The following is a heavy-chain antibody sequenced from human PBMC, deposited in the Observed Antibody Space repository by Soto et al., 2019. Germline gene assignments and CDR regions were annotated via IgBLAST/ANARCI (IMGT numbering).Heavy chain of an antibody. J-gene: IGHJ3*02. CDR3: ASKQLVLGDGFDI. V-gene: IGHV3-11*01. Sequence: PGGSLSLSCASSGFTFSDYYMSWIRPAPGKGLEWVSYISSSGSTIYYADSVKGRFTISRDNAKNSLYLQMNSLRAEDTAVYYCASKQLVLGDGFDIWGQGTMVTVSS. D-gene: IGHD6-13*01. CDR1: GFTFSDYY. CDR2: ISSSGSTI.